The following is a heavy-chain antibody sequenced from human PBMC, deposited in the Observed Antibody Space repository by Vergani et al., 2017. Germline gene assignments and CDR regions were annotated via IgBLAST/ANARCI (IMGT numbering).Heavy chain of an antibody. CDR2: INPNSGGT. J-gene: IGHJ4*02. CDR3: ARGADSSGWYY. CDR1: GYSFTGYY. Sequence: VQLVQSGAEVKKPGESLKISCKGSGYSFTGYYMHWVRPAPGQGLEWMGWINPNSGGTNYAQKFQGRVTMTRDTSISTAYMELSRLRSDDTAVYYCARGADSSGWYYWGQGTLVTVSS. D-gene: IGHD6-19*01. V-gene: IGHV1-2*02.